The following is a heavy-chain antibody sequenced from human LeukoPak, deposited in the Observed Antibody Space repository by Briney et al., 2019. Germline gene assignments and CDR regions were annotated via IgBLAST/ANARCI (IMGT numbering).Heavy chain of an antibody. CDR2: IYHSGSA. CDR3: AREGSYQLLV. J-gene: IGHJ4*02. CDR1: GAPISSGDYY. Sequence: SETLSLTCTVSGAPISSGDYYWSWIRQPPGKGLEWIGYIYHSGSAHYNPSLKSRVPISLDRSKNQFSLKLTSVTAADTAVYYCAREGSYQLLVWGQGTLVTVSS. D-gene: IGHD2-2*01. V-gene: IGHV4-30-2*01.